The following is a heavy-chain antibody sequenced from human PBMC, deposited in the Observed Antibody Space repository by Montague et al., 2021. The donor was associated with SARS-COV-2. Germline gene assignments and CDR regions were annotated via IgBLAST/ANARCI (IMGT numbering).Heavy chain of an antibody. D-gene: IGHD6-19*01. CDR3: ASWISGVAGTDY. J-gene: IGHJ4*02. Sequence: SLRLSCAASGFIFSNYWMLWVRQAPGKGLVWVSRINIDGSGTTYADSVKGRFTISRDNAKNTLYLQMNSLRAEDTAVYYCASWISGVAGTDYWGQGTLVTVSS. V-gene: IGHV3-74*01. CDR2: INIDGSGT. CDR1: GFIFSNYW.